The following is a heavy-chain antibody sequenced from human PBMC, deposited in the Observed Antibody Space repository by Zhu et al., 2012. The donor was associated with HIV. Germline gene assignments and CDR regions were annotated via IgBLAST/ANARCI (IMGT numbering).Heavy chain of an antibody. V-gene: IGHV4-38-2*01. CDR1: GYFISSGYY. CDR2: IHQSGST. J-gene: IGHJ4*02. Sequence: QVQLQESGPGLVKPSETLSLTCAVSGYFISSGYYWGWIRQPPGKGLEWIETIHQSGSTYYNSSLKSRVTISVDTSKNQFSLNLSSVTAADTAMYYCARLRDYESSGSYYFDYWGQGTLVTVSP. CDR3: ARLRDYESSGSYYFDY. D-gene: IGHD3-22*01.